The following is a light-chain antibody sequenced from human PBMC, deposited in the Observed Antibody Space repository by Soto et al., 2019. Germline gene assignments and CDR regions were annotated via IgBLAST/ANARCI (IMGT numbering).Light chain of an antibody. J-gene: IGKJ2*03. CDR2: AVT. CDR1: QYINTF. V-gene: IGKV1-39*01. Sequence: DIPMTQSPSSLSASVGDRVTITCRASQYINTFLNWYQQKPGKAPKLLIYAVTNLHSGVPSRFIGGGSATEFTLTISSLQSEDFATYYCLQTYDSPYSFGQGTKLEIK. CDR3: LQTYDSPYS.